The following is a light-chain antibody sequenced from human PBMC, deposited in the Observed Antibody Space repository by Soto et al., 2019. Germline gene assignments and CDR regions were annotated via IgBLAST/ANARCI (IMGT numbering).Light chain of an antibody. J-gene: IGKJ1*01. CDR1: QSVSSSY. V-gene: IGKV3-20*01. CDR2: GAS. CDR3: QQYGSSPAT. Sequence: EVVMTQSPGTLSLSPGERATLSCRASQSVSSSYLAWYQQKPGQAPRLLIYGASSRATGIPDRFSGSGSGTDFTLTISRLEPEDFAVYYCQQYGSSPATFGQGTKGDIK.